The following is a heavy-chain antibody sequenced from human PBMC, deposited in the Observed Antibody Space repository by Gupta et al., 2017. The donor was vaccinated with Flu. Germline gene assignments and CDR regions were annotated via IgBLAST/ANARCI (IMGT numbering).Heavy chain of an antibody. D-gene: IGHD4-17*01. CDR1: GFLCSSSY. Sequence: ELQLVESGGGLVPPEGSLRLSCAASGFLCSSSYLQWVRQAPGKGLVWVSRINPDGSSTTYAESVKGRFTISRDNAKNTLYLQMNSLGDDDTAVYYCATVTSGCWGQGTLVTVSS. CDR3: ATVTSGC. J-gene: IGHJ4*02. V-gene: IGHV3-74*03. CDR2: INPDGSST.